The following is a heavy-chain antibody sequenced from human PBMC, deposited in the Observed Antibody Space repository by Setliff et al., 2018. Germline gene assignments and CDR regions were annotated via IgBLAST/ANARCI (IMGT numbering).Heavy chain of an antibody. CDR3: ARDSRGLVPAAIEGSYYYYGMDV. CDR2: IIPIFGTA. Sequence: SVKVSCKASGYTFTSYGISWVRQAPGQGLEWMGGIIPIFGTANYAQKFQGRVTITADESTSTAYMELSSLRSEDTAVYYCARDSRGLVPAAIEGSYYYYGMDVWGQGTTVTVSS. J-gene: IGHJ6*02. V-gene: IGHV1-69*13. CDR1: GYTFTSYG. D-gene: IGHD2-2*02.